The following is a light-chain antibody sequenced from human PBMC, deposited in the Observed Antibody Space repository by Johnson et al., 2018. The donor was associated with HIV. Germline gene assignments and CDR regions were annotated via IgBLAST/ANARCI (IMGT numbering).Light chain of an antibody. CDR3: GTWDSRLSAGGFV. V-gene: IGLV1-51*02. J-gene: IGLJ1*01. CDR2: ENN. Sequence: QSVLTQPPSVSAAPGQKVTISCSGSSSNIGNNYVSWYQQLPGTAPKLLIYENNKRPSGIPDRFSGSKSGTSATLGIPGLQTGDEADYSCGTWDSRLSAGGFVFGTGTKVTVL. CDR1: SSNIGNNY.